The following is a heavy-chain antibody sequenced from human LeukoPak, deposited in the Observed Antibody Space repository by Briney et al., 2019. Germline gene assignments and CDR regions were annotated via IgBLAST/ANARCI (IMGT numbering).Heavy chain of an antibody. CDR1: GGSISSYY. D-gene: IGHD5-24*01. J-gene: IGHJ2*01. CDR2: IYYSGST. CDR3: AREVEMATIGYFDL. V-gene: IGHV4-59*01. Sequence: PSETLSLTCTVSGGSISSYYWSWIRQPPGKGLEWIGYIYYSGSTNYNPSLKSRVTISVDTSKNQFSLKLSSVTAADTAVYYCAREVEMATIGYFDLWGRGTLVTVSS.